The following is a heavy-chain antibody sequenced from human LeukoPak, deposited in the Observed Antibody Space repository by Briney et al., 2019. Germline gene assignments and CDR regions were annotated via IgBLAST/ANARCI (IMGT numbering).Heavy chain of an antibody. J-gene: IGHJ6*03. CDR3: RSGWYRHYYYYMDV. D-gene: IGHD6-13*01. Sequence: SETLSLTCAVYGGSFSGYYWCWIRQPPGKGLEWIGEINHSGSTNYNPSLKSRVTISVDTSKNQFSLKLSSVTAADTAVYYCRSGWYRHYYYYMDVWGKGTTVTVSS. CDR1: GGSFSGYY. V-gene: IGHV4-34*01. CDR2: INHSGST.